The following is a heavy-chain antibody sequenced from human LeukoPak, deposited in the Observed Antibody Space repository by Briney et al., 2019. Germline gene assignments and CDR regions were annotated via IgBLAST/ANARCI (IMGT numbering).Heavy chain of an antibody. V-gene: IGHV4-4*07. J-gene: IGHJ5*02. CDR2: IYSSGST. Sequence: SETLSLTCTVSGGSINSYYWTWIRQPAGKGLEWIGRIYSSGSTNYNPSLKSRVIMSVDKSQNQFSLKLSSVTAADTAVYYCARARDYYDSSSYPNWFDPWGQGTLVTVSS. CDR1: GGSINSYY. CDR3: ARARDYYDSSSYPNWFDP. D-gene: IGHD3-22*01.